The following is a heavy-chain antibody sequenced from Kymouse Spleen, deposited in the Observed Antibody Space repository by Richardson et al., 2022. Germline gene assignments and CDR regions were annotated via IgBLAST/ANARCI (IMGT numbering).Heavy chain of an antibody. CDR1: GFTFSSYG. V-gene: IGHV3-33*01. CDR2: IWYDGSNK. D-gene: IGHD6-13*01. CDR3: ARDRGIAAAPYFDY. Sequence: QVQLVESGGGVVQPGRSLRLSCAASGFTFSSYGMHWVRQAPGKGLEWVAVIWYDGSNKYYADSVKGRFTISRDNSKNTLYLQMNSLRAEDTAVYYCARDRGIAAAPYFDYWGQGTLVTVSS. J-gene: IGHJ4*02.